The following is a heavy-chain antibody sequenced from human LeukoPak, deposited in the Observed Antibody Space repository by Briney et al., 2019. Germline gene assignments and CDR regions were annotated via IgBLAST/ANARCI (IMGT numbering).Heavy chain of an antibody. CDR1: GFTFSSYA. D-gene: IGHD4-11*01. Sequence: GGSLRLSCAASGFTFSSYAMHWVRQAPGKGLEWVAVISYDGSNKYYADSVKGRFTISRNNSKNTLYLQMNSLRAEDTAVYYCARDDSNYVNYYYGMDVWGQGTTVTVSS. CDR2: ISYDGSNK. J-gene: IGHJ6*02. CDR3: ARDDSNYVNYYYGMDV. V-gene: IGHV3-30-3*01.